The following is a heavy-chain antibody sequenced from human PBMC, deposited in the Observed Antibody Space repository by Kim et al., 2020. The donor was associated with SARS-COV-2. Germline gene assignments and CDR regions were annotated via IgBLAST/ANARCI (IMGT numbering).Heavy chain of an antibody. D-gene: IGHD3-10*01. CDR3: VKGSDFGINFNWFGA. Sequence: ADSWKGRLSISRDNAKNSLYLQMNSLRAEDTAFYYCVKGSDFGINFNWFGAWGPGTLVTVSS. V-gene: IGHV3-9*01. J-gene: IGHJ5*02.